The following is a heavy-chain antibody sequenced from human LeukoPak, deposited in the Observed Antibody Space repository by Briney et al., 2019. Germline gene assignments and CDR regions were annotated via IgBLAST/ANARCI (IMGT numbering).Heavy chain of an antibody. V-gene: IGHV3-23*01. CDR2: ISGSGGST. J-gene: IGHJ4*02. CDR3: AKVDLSIAAAGTGYFDY. Sequence: PGGSLRLPCAASGFTFSSYAMSWVRQAPGKGLEWVSAISGSGGSTYYADSVKGRFTISRDNSKNTLYLQMNSLRAEDTAVYYCAKVDLSIAAAGTGYFDYWGQGTLVTVSS. CDR1: GFTFSSYA. D-gene: IGHD6-13*01.